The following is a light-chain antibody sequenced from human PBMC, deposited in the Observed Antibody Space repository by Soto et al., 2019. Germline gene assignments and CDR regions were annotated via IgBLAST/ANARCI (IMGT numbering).Light chain of an antibody. J-gene: IGKJ1*01. CDR2: GAS. V-gene: IGKV3-20*01. CDR1: QGLTSNF. Sequence: EIVLTQSPGTLSLSPGERATLSCRASQGLTSNFLAWYQQRRGQAPRLLIHGASNRATGIPDRFSGSGSGPDFTLTISRLEPEDFAVYYCQQYGGSPRTFGQGTKVDIK. CDR3: QQYGGSPRT.